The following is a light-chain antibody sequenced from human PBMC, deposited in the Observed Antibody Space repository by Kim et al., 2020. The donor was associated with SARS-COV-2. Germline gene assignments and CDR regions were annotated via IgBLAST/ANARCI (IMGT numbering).Light chain of an antibody. CDR3: QSADSSGTYVV. J-gene: IGLJ2*01. CDR1: ALPKQY. Sequence: SPGQKARITCSGDALPKQYAYWYKQKPGQAPVLVIYKDSERPSGIPERFSGSSSGTTVTLTISGVQAEDEADYYCQSADSSGTYVVFGGGTQLTVL. CDR2: KDS. V-gene: IGLV3-25*03.